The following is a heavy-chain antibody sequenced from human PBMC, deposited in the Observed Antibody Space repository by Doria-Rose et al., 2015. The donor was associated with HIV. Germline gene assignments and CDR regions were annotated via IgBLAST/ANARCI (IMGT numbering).Heavy chain of an antibody. CDR1: GASVSSRGYS. D-gene: IGHD3-3*01. CDR3: ARMGSYRELDY. J-gene: IGHJ4*02. Sequence: QVQLQESGPGLVKPSETLSLTCRVSGASVSSRGYSWNWIRQVPGKGLESLGYTYYTGTSDYSPSLKSRLNMAADTSKNQFSLKLSFVTVADTAVYYCARMGSYRELDYWGQGARVSVAA. CDR2: TYYTGTS. V-gene: IGHV4-31*03.